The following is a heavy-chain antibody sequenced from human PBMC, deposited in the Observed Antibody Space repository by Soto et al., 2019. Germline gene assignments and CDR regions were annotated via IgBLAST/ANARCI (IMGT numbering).Heavy chain of an antibody. Sequence: PGESLKISCKGSGYGFTSYWIGWVRQMPGKGLEWMGIIYAGDTETRYSPSFQGLVTISADKSISTAYLQWSSLAASDTAMYYCARHRRDYPFDIWRQGSMVTVSS. V-gene: IGHV5-51*01. CDR1: GYGFTSYW. D-gene: IGHD3-10*01. CDR2: IYAGDTET. CDR3: ARHRRDYPFDI. J-gene: IGHJ3*02.